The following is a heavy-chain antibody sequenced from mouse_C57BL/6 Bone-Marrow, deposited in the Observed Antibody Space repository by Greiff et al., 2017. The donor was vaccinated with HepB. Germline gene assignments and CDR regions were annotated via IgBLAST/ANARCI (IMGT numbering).Heavy chain of an antibody. V-gene: IGHV1-7*01. D-gene: IGHD1-1*01. J-gene: IGHJ1*03. CDR2: INPSRGYT. Sequence: VHLVESGAELAKPGASVKRSCKASGYTFTSYWMHWVKQRPGQGLEWIGYINPSRGYTKYNQKFKDKDTLTADKSSSRAYMQLSSLTYEDSEGYKSARSLIKTAVARYWCCDVWGTRTKVTVTS. CDR1: GYTFTSYW. CDR3: ARSLIKTAVARYWCCDV.